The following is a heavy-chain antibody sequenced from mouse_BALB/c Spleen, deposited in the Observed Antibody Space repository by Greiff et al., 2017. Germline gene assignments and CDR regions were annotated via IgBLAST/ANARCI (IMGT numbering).Heavy chain of an antibody. D-gene: IGHD1-1*01. CDR2: IDPENGDT. J-gene: IGHJ4*01. CDR1: GFNIKDYY. CDR3: NPPYYYGSSSYAMDY. V-gene: IGHV14-4*02. Sequence: VQLQQSGAELVRSGASVKLSCTASGFNIKDYYMHWVKQRPEQGLEWIGWIDPENGDTEYAPKFQGKATMTADTSSNTAYLQLSSLTSEDTAVYYCNPPYYYGSSSYAMDYWGQGTSVTVSS.